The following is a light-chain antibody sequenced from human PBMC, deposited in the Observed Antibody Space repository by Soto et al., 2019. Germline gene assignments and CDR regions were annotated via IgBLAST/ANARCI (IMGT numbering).Light chain of an antibody. Sequence: QSVLTQPPSVSAAPGQKVTISCSGSSYNIGHNYVSWYQQLPGTAPKLLIYENNKRPSGIPDRFSGSKSGTSATLGIIGLQTGDEADYYCGTWNSSLSAYVFGTGTKPTVL. J-gene: IGLJ1*01. CDR2: ENN. V-gene: IGLV1-51*02. CDR1: SYNIGHNY. CDR3: GTWNSSLSAYV.